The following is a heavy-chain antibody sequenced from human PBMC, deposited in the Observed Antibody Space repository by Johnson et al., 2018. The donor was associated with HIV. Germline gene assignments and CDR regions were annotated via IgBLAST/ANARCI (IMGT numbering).Heavy chain of an antibody. D-gene: IGHD1-7*01. CDR1: GFTFSDYY. J-gene: IGHJ3*02. V-gene: IGHV3-7*01. Sequence: VQLVESGGGLVKPGGSLRLSCAASGFTFSDYYMSWVRQAPGKGLEWVANIKQDGSAKNYVDSVKGRFIISRDNAKNSLYLQMNSLRAEDTAVYYCARGTRLGAPSNLDAFDIWGQGTKVTVSS. CDR3: ARGTRLGAPSNLDAFDI. CDR2: IKQDGSAK.